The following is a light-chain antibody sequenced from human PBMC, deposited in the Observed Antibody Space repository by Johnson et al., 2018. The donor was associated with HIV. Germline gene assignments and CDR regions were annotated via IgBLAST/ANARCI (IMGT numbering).Light chain of an antibody. J-gene: IGLJ1*01. Sequence: QSVLTQPPSVSAAPGQKVTISCSGSSSNIGNNYVSWYQQLPGTAPKLLIHDNNKRPSGIPDRFSGSKSGTSATLGITGLQTGDEADDYCGTRDSSLCAHVFGTGTKVTVL. CDR3: GTRDSSLCAHV. CDR2: DNN. CDR1: SSNIGNNY. V-gene: IGLV1-51*01.